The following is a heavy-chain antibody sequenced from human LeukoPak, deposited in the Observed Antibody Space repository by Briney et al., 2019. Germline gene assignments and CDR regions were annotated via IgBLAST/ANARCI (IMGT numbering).Heavy chain of an antibody. J-gene: IGHJ5*02. D-gene: IGHD2-2*02. CDR2: MNPNSGNT. CDR1: GYTFTSYD. Sequence: ASVKVSCKASGYTFTSYDINWVRQATGQGLERMGWMNPNSGNTGYAQKFQGRGTITRNNSISTAYMELSRLRSEDTAVYYCTRGVGGYCSSTSCYIGSPWFDPWGQGTLVTVSS. V-gene: IGHV1-8*03. CDR3: TRGVGGYCSSTSCYIGSPWFDP.